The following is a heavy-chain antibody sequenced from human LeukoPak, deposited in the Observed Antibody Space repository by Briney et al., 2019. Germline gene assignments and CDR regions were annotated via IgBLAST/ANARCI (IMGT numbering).Heavy chain of an antibody. CDR1: GCTFSSYA. V-gene: IGHV1-69*05. CDR2: IIPIFGTA. J-gene: IGHJ2*01. D-gene: IGHD6-19*01. Sequence: GSSVKVSCKASGCTFSSYAISWVRQAPGQGLEWMGGIIPIFGTANYAQKFQVRVTITTDESTSTAYMELSSLRSEDTAVYYCARDEAVAGYFDLWGRGTLVTVSP. CDR3: ARDEAVAGYFDL.